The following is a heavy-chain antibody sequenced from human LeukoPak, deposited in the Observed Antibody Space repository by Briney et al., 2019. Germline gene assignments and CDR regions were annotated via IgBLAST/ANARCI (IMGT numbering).Heavy chain of an antibody. CDR1: GFTFSSYW. Sequence: GGSLRLSCAASGFTFSSYWMSWVRQGPGKGLEWVANINQDGSEKYYVDSVKGRFTISRDNAKNSLYLQMDSLRAEDTAVYYCAAPTRGSSTHLWGQGTLVPVSS. D-gene: IGHD6-6*01. CDR2: INQDGSEK. V-gene: IGHV3-7*01. CDR3: AAPTRGSSTHL. J-gene: IGHJ5*02.